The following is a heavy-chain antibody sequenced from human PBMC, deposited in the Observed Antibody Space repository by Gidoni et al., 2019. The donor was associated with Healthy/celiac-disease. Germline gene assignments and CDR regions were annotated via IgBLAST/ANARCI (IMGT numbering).Heavy chain of an antibody. Sequence: QLQLVQSGAEVKKPGSSVNVSCKASAGTFSSSAISWVRQAPGQGLEWMGGIIPIFGTANYAQKFQGRVTITADESTSTAYMELSSLRSEDTAVYYCARNGGIVVVPAATRNYYYYMDVWGKGTTVTVSS. CDR3: ARNGGIVVVPAATRNYYYYMDV. V-gene: IGHV1-69*01. CDR2: IIPIFGTA. D-gene: IGHD2-2*01. J-gene: IGHJ6*03. CDR1: AGTFSSSA.